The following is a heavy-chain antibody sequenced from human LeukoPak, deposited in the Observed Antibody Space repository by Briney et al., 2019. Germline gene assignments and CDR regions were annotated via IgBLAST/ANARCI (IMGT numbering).Heavy chain of an antibody. V-gene: IGHV1-46*01. J-gene: IGHJ5*02. CDR2: INPSGGST. CDR1: GYTFTSYY. D-gene: IGHD2-2*01. Sequence: ASVTVSCKASGYTFTSYYMHWVRQAPGQGLEWMGIINPSGGSTSYAQKFQGRVTMTRDMSTSTVYMELSSLRSEDTAVYYCARGVNIVVVPATNQNWFDPWGQGTLVTVSS. CDR3: ARGVNIVVVPATNQNWFDP.